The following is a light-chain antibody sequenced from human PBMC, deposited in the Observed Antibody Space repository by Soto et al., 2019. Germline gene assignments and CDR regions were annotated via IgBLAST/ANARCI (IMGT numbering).Light chain of an antibody. V-gene: IGKV1-5*01. Sequence: DIQMTQSPSTLAASVGARVTITCRASQSISIWLAWCQQKPGQAPKPLIYDVSRLESGVPSRFSGRGSGTELTLTISRLQPEDFPTYDCQQYSSYPYTFGQGTKLEI. J-gene: IGKJ2*01. CDR3: QQYSSYPYT. CDR1: QSISIW. CDR2: DVS.